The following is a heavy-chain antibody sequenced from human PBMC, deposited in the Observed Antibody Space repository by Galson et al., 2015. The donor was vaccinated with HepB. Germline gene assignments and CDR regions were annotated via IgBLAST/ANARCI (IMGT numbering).Heavy chain of an antibody. V-gene: IGHV1-69*02. Sequence: SVKVSCKASGGTFSSYTISWVRQAPGQGLEWMVRIIPILGIANYAQKFQGRVTITADKSTSTAYMELSSLRSEDTAVYYCARASKVVIRTLDYWGQGTLVTVSS. D-gene: IGHD3-10*01. CDR1: GGTFSSYT. J-gene: IGHJ4*02. CDR3: ARASKVVIRTLDY. CDR2: IIPILGIA.